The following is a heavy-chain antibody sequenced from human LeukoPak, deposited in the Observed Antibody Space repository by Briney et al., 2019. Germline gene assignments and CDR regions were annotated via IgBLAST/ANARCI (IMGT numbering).Heavy chain of an antibody. V-gene: IGHV3-15*01. D-gene: IGHD4-17*01. CDR3: TTDPTWMTTVLGGY. CDR1: GFTFSNAW. Sequence: GGSLRLSCAASGFTFSNAWMSWVRQAPGKGLEWVGRIKSKTDGGTTDYAAPVKGRFTISRDDSKNTLYPQMNSLKTEDTAVYYCTTDPTWMTTVLGGYWGQGTLVTVSS. CDR2: IKSKTDGGTT. J-gene: IGHJ4*02.